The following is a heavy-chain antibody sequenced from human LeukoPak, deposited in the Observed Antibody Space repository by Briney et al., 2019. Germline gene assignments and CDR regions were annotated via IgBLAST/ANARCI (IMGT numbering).Heavy chain of an antibody. V-gene: IGHV1-24*01. CDR2: FDPEDGET. CDR1: GYTLTELS. CDR3: ATGTPSGYELHY. J-gene: IGHJ4*02. D-gene: IGHD5-12*01. Sequence: GSVKVSCKVSGYTLTELSMHWVRQAPGKGLEWMGGFDPEDGETIYAQKFQGRVTMTEDTSTDTAYMELSSLRSEDTAVYYCATGTPSGYELHYWGQGTLVTVSS.